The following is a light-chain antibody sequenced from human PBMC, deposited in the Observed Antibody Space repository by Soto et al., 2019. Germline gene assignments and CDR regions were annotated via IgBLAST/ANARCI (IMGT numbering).Light chain of an antibody. Sequence: QSVLTQPASVSGSPGQSITISCTGTSSDVGGYNYVSWFQHHPGNAPKLIIYEVTKRPSGVPDRFSGSKSGNTASLTVSGLQVEDEAEYYCCSYGGRVNLVFGGGTKLTVL. CDR2: EVT. CDR3: CSYGGRVNLV. CDR1: SSDVGGYNY. V-gene: IGLV2-8*01. J-gene: IGLJ2*01.